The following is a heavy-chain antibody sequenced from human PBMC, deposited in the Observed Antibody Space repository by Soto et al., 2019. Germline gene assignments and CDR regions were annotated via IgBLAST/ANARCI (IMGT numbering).Heavy chain of an antibody. D-gene: IGHD2-8*01. CDR3: ARIRYCTNGVCPNWFDP. V-gene: IGHV5-51*01. Sequence: PGESLKISCKGSGYSFTSYWIGWVRQMPGKGLEWMGIIYPGDSDTRYSPSFQGQVTISADKSISTAYLQWSSLKASDTAMYYCARIRYCTNGVCPNWFDPWGQGTLVTVSS. CDR2: IYPGDSDT. J-gene: IGHJ5*02. CDR1: GYSFTSYW.